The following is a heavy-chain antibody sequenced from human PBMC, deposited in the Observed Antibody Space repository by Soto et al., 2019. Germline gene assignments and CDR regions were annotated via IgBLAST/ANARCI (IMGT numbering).Heavy chain of an antibody. CDR2: IGAGGGNT. Sequence: EVQLLESGGGLVQPGGSLRLSCAASGLTFSRYVMYWVRQAPGKGLEWVSAIGAGGGNTYYADSVKGRFIISGDNSQNTQYLQMNSLRAEDTAVYYCAKLGVRIATGGTDYWGQGTLVTVSS. CDR3: AKLGVRIATGGTDY. D-gene: IGHD6-13*01. J-gene: IGHJ4*02. CDR1: GLTFSRYV. V-gene: IGHV3-23*01.